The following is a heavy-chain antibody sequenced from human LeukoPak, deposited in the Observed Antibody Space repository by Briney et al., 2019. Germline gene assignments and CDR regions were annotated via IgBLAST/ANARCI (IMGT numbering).Heavy chain of an antibody. V-gene: IGHV4-30-4*01. J-gene: IGHJ4*02. CDR2: ITYSGST. CDR3: ARGGVGGYDYFDS. D-gene: IGHD5-12*01. Sequence: SQTLSLTCTVSGGSISSDDYYWSWIRQPPGKCLEWIGHITYSGSTDYSPSLRSRVTMSVDTSKNQFSLKLNSVTAAETAMYFCARGGVGGYDYFDSWGQGTLVAVSS. CDR1: GGSISSDDYY.